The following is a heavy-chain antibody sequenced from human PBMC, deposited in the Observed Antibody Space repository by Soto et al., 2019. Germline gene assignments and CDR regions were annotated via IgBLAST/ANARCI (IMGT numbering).Heavy chain of an antibody. V-gene: IGHV3-9*01. J-gene: IGHJ2*01. D-gene: IGHD3-9*01. CDR1: GFSFDDYA. Sequence: PGGSLRLSCAASGFSFDDYAMHWVRQVPGKGLEWVSGLSWNSINTDYADSVKGRFTISRDNAKNFLYLQMNSLRAEDTAFYYCAKGQGYVLTGNNWEFDLWGRGTLVTGSS. CDR2: LSWNSINT. CDR3: AKGQGYVLTGNNWEFDL.